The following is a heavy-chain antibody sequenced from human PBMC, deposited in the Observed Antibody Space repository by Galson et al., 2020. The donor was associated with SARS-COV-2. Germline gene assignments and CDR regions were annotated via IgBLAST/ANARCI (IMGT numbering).Heavy chain of an antibody. Sequence: SETLSLTCTVGGGSIGNYYWSWVRQFPGKGLQWMGYVYRSGSTDYNPSLKGRISMSVDTSRNQFSLKLTSVTAADTAVYYCASKFYYGSGSYFPFDLWVQGNQVTVSS. CDR1: GGSIGNYY. J-gene: IGHJ4*02. CDR3: ASKFYYGSGSYFPFDL. V-gene: IGHV4-59*12. D-gene: IGHD3-10*01. CDR2: VYRSGST.